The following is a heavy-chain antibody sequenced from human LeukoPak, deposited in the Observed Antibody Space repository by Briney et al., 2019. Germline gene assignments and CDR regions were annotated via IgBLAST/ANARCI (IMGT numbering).Heavy chain of an antibody. V-gene: IGHV4-59*01. CDR2: IYYSGST. CDR3: ARVDLSMSFDY. J-gene: IGHJ4*02. D-gene: IGHD2-8*01. Sequence: PSETLSLTCTVSGGSISSYYWSWIRQPPGKGLEWIGYIYYSGSTNYNPSLKSRVTISVDTSKNQFSLKLSSVTAADTAVYYYARVDLSMSFDYWGQGTLVTVSS. CDR1: GGSISSYY.